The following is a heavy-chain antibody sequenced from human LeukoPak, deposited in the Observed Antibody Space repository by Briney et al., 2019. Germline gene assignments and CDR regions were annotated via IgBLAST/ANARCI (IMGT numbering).Heavy chain of an antibody. Sequence: ASVKVSCKAPGYTFTSYDINWVRRATGQGLEWMGWMNPNSGNTGHAQKFQGRVTMTGNTSISTAYMELSSLRSEDTAVYYCARGSAYSSSWYSWRKHEFDYWGQGTLVTVSS. CDR1: GYTFTSYD. V-gene: IGHV1-8*01. CDR2: MNPNSGNT. J-gene: IGHJ4*02. CDR3: ARGSAYSSSWYSWRKHEFDY. D-gene: IGHD6-13*01.